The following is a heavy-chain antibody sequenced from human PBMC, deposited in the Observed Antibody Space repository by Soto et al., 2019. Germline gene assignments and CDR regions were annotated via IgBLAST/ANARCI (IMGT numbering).Heavy chain of an antibody. V-gene: IGHV3-9*01. CDR3: AKDLSPRSTYGYFYYFYGMDV. CDR1: GFTFHEYA. D-gene: IGHD5-18*01. CDR2: INWNSGTI. J-gene: IGHJ6*02. Sequence: GGSLRLSCAACGFTFHEYAMHWVRQAPGKXLEWVSGINWNSGTIAYADSVKGRFTISRDNAQNSLYLQMNSLRAEDTALYYCAKDLSPRSTYGYFYYFYGMDVWGQGTTVTVSS.